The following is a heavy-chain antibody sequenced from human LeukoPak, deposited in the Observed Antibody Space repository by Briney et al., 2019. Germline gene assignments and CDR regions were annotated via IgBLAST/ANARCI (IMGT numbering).Heavy chain of an antibody. J-gene: IGHJ5*02. V-gene: IGHV1-2*02. D-gene: IGHD6-13*01. CDR1: GYTFTDYY. CDR3: ARDRVAAAAGPNWFDP. Sequence: ASVKVSCKASGYTFTDYYIHWVRQAPGQGLEWMGWINPNSGGTNYAQKFQGRVTMTRDTSISTAYMELSRLRSDDTAVYYCARDRVAAAAGPNWFDPWGQGTLVTVSS. CDR2: INPNSGGT.